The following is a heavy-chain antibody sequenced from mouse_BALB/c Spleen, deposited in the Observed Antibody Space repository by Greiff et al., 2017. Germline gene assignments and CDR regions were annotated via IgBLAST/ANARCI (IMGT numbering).Heavy chain of an antibody. D-gene: IGHD2-12*01. V-gene: IGHV1-80*01. CDR2: FHPEDDDT. CDR1: GYTFSSYS. J-gene: IGHJ3*01. Sequence: VQLLESGAELVKPGSSVKMSCKASGYTFSSYSMNWVKQKPGKGLEWIGKFHPEDDDTNYNGNFKGKATLTADKSSSTVYLQLSRLTSEDSAVYFCARGETYDCLAYWGQGTLVTVSA. CDR3: ARGETYDCLAY.